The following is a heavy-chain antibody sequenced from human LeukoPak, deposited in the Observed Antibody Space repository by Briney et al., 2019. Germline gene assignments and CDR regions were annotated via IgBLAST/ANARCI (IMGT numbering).Heavy chain of an antibody. J-gene: IGHJ4*02. Sequence: GGPLTLSCAASGFTFSSYSMNWVRRSPGKGLEWVSSISTSSSYIYYAHSVKRRFTLSRDNAKNSLYLQMNSLRAGDTAVYYCAREESFDYWGQGTLVTVSS. CDR3: AREESFDY. CDR2: ISTSSSYI. V-gene: IGHV3-21*01. CDR1: GFTFSSYS.